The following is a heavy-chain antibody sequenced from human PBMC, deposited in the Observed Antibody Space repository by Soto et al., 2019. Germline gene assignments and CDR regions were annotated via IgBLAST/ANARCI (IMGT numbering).Heavy chain of an antibody. CDR2: ISAYNGNT. J-gene: IGHJ4*02. Sequence: QVQLVQSGAEVKKPGASVKVSCKASGYTFTSYGISWVRQAPGQGLEWMGWISAYNGNTNYAQKLQGSVTMTPDTSTSKAYMELRSLRSDDTAVYYCAILDRSGYHGAFDYWGQGTLVTVSS. CDR3: AILDRSGYHGAFDY. D-gene: IGHD3-22*01. V-gene: IGHV1-18*04. CDR1: GYTFTSYG.